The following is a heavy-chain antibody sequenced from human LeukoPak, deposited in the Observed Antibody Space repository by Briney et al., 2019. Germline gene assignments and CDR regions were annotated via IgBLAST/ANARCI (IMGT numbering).Heavy chain of an antibody. CDR2: IYYGGST. J-gene: IGHJ6*03. Sequence: SETLSLTCTVSGGSISSYYWSWIRQPPGKGLEWIGYIYYGGSTNYNPSLKSRVTISVDTSKNQFSLNLSSVTAADTAVYYCARVHGSSYYYYYMDVWGKGTTVTVSS. V-gene: IGHV4-59*01. CDR1: GGSISSYY. CDR3: ARVHGSSYYYYYMDV. D-gene: IGHD3-10*01.